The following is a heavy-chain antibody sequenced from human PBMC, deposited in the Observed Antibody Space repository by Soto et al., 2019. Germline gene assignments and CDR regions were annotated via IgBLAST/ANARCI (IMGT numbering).Heavy chain of an antibody. CDR1: GGSFSGYY. J-gene: IGHJ6*02. D-gene: IGHD3-10*01. Sequence: QVQLQRWGAGLLKPSETLSLTCAVYGGSFSGYYWSWIRQPPGKGLEWIGEINHSGSTNYNPSLKSRVTISEDTSKNQFSLKLSSVTAADTAVYYCARAPRLSYYYYYYDMDVWGQGTTVTVSS. CDR3: ARAPRLSYYYYYYDMDV. V-gene: IGHV4-34*01. CDR2: INHSGST.